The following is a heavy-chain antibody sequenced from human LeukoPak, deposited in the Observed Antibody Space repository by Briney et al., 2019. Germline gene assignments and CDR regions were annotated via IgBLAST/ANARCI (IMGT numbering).Heavy chain of an antibody. CDR3: ARGGYYYDSSGYSHLPDY. Sequence: GASVKVSCKASGYTLTELSMHWVRQAPGKGLEWMGGFNPEDGETIYAQMFQGRVTITADESTSTAYMELSSLRSEDTAVYYCARGGYYYDSSGYSHLPDYWGQGTLVTVSA. CDR2: FNPEDGET. CDR1: GYTLTELS. V-gene: IGHV1-24*01. J-gene: IGHJ4*02. D-gene: IGHD3-22*01.